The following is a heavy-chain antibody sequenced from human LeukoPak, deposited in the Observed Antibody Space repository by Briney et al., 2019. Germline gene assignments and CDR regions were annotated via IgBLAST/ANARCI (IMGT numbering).Heavy chain of an antibody. CDR2: IRYDGSNK. V-gene: IGHV3-30*02. CDR3: AKPLTEYQLLYNFDY. CDR1: GFTFCSYG. Sequence: PGGSLRLSCAASGFTFCSYGMHWVRQAPGKGLEWVAFIRYDGSNKYYADSVKGRFTISRDNSKNTLYLQMNSLRAEDTAVYYCAKPLTEYQLLYNFDYWGQGTLVTVSS. D-gene: IGHD2-2*02. J-gene: IGHJ4*02.